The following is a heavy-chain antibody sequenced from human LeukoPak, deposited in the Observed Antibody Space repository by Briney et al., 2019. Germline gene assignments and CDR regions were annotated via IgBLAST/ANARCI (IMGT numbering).Heavy chain of an antibody. CDR2: ISAYNGNT. J-gene: IGHJ6*03. CDR1: GYTFTSYG. V-gene: IGHV1-18*01. Sequence: ASVKVSCKASGYTFTSYGISWVRQAPGQGLEWMGWISAYNGNTNYAQKLQGRVTMTTDTSTSTAYMELRSLRSDDTAVYYCARVNTMVRGDYYYYYMDVWGKGTTVTISS. CDR3: ARVNTMVRGDYYYYYMDV. D-gene: IGHD3-10*01.